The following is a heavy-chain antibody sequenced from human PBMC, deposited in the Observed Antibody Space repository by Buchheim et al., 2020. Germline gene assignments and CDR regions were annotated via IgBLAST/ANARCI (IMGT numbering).Heavy chain of an antibody. D-gene: IGHD2-2*01. CDR2: ISYDGSNK. V-gene: IGHV3-30*18. Sequence: QVQLVESGGGVVQPGRSLRLSCAASGFTFSSYGMHWVRQAPGKGLEWVAVISYDGSNKYYADSVKGRFTISRDNSKNTLYLQMNSLRAEDTAVYYCAKDATDCSSTSCYEGHYYYGMDVWGQGTT. J-gene: IGHJ6*02. CDR1: GFTFSSYG. CDR3: AKDATDCSSTSCYEGHYYYGMDV.